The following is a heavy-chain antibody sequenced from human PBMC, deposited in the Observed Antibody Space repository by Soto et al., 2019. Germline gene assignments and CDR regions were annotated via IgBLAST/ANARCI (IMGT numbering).Heavy chain of an antibody. CDR2: IWYDGSNK. V-gene: IGHV3-33*01. CDR1: GFTFSSYG. D-gene: IGHD3-3*01. Sequence: GGSLRLSCAASGFTFSSYGMHWVRQAPGKGLEWVAVIWYDGSNKYYADSVKGRYTISRDNSKNTLYLQMNSLRAGDTAVYYCARDRVLRFFEWSPRGYGMDVWGQGTTVTVSS. CDR3: ARDRVLRFFEWSPRGYGMDV. J-gene: IGHJ6*01.